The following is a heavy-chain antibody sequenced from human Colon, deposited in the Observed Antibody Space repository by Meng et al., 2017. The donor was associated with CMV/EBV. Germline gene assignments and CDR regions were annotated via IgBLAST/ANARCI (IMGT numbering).Heavy chain of an antibody. CDR2: ISPSSNSV. CDR3: ARAAVGGNEGIDY. CDR1: GFTFSTYW. D-gene: IGHD4-23*01. V-gene: IGHV3-48*04. J-gene: IGHJ4*02. Sequence: GESLKISCAASGFTFSTYWMHWVRQAPGKGPEWLAYISPSSNSVYYADSVRGRFTVSRDNAKNSLYLQMNSLRADDTAIYYCARAAVGGNEGIDYWGQGTLVTVSS.